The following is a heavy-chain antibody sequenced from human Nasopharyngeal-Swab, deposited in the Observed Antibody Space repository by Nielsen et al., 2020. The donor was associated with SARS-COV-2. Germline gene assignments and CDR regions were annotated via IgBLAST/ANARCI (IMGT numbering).Heavy chain of an antibody. CDR3: ARGDSSSSTGVDY. J-gene: IGHJ4*02. D-gene: IGHD6-6*01. V-gene: IGHV3-30-3*01. CDR2: ISYDGSNK. Sequence: VRQAPGKGLEWVAVISYDGSNKYYADSVKGRFTISRDKSKNTLYLQMNSLRAEDTAVYYCARGDSSSSTGVDYWGQGTLVTVSS.